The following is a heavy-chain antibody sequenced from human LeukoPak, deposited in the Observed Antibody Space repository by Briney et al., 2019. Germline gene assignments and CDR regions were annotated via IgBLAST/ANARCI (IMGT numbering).Heavy chain of an antibody. Sequence: GGSLRLSCAASGFTFSNAWMSWVRQAPGEGLEYISGVTSDGGTTYHADSVKGRFTISRDNSKNTLYLQMSSLRVEDTAVYYCVKVSSTVGATYFDYWGQGTLVTVSS. D-gene: IGHD1-26*01. CDR1: GFTFSNAW. J-gene: IGHJ4*02. CDR3: VKVSSTVGATYFDY. CDR2: VTSDGGTT. V-gene: IGHV3-64D*06.